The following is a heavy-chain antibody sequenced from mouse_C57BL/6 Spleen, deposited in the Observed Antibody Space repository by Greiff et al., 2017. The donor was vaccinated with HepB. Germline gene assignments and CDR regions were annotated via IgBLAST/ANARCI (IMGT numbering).Heavy chain of an antibody. CDR3: TAPNWHYFDY. CDR1: GFTFSDAW. J-gene: IGHJ2*01. V-gene: IGHV6-6*01. CDR2: IRNKANNHAT. Sequence: EVHLVESGGGLVQPGGSMKLSCAASGFTFSDAWMDWVRQSPEKGLEWVAEIRNKANNHATYYAESVKGRFTISRDDSKSSVYLQMNSLRAEDTGIYYCTAPNWHYFDYWGQGTTLTVSS. D-gene: IGHD4-1*01.